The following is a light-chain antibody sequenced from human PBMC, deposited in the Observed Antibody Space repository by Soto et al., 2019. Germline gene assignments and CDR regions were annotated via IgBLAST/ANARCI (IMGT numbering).Light chain of an antibody. V-gene: IGKV3-20*01. Sequence: EIVLTQSPGTLSLSPGERATLSCRASQSVGSSYLAWYQQKPGQAPRLLMYATSSRATGIPDRFSGSGSGTDFTLTISTLEPEDFAVYYCHQFDSSLTFGQGTRVEIK. J-gene: IGKJ1*01. CDR2: ATS. CDR3: HQFDSSLT. CDR1: QSVGSSY.